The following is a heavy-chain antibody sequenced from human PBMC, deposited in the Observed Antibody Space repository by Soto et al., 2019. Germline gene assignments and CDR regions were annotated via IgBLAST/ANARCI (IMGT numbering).Heavy chain of an antibody. CDR2: ISSNGGST. CDR1: GFTFSSYA. J-gene: IGHJ4*02. Sequence: GGSLRLSCSASGFTFSSYAMHWVRQAPGKGLEYVSAISSNGGSTYYADSVKGRFTISRDNSKNTLYLQMSSLRAEDTAGYYCVKDLSIVGATTAIEFDYWGQGTLVTVSS. D-gene: IGHD1-26*01. CDR3: VKDLSIVGATTAIEFDY. V-gene: IGHV3-64D*08.